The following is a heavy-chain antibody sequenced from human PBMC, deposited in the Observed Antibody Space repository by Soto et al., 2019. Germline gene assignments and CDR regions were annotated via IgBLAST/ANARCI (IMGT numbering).Heavy chain of an antibody. V-gene: IGHV5-10-1*01. CDR1: GYTVSAFW. D-gene: IGHD2-8*01. J-gene: IGHJ6*02. CDR2: IDPRDSYS. CDR3: ARRSRGFCTKTTCQNYFGMYV. Sequence: GESLKISCQASGYTVSAFWITWVRQMPVKGLEWMATIDPRDSYSNYSLSFQGHVTISADKSIGSAYLHWSTLEAADTAIYYCARRSRGFCTKTTCQNYFGMYVWGQGTTVTVSS.